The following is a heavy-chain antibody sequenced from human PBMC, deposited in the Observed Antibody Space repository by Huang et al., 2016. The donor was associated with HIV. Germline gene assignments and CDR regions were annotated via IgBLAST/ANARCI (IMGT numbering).Heavy chain of an antibody. CDR1: GFTFRNHW. CDR2: INSDGRDT. V-gene: IGHV3-74*01. D-gene: IGHD6-13*01. J-gene: IGHJ6*03. CDR3: AKNPSITAVDSDYYYYYMDV. Sequence: EVQLVESGGGLVQPGGSLRLSCAASGFTFRNHWLHWVRQAPGKGLEWGSRINSDGRDTSHADSVKGRFTISRDNAQNTVHLHMNSLRAEDTAVYFCAKNPSITAVDSDYYYYYMDVWGKGTTVTVS.